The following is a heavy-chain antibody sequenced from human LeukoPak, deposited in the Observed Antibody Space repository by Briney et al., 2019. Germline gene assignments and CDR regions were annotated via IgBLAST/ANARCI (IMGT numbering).Heavy chain of an antibody. CDR2: IYHSGST. J-gene: IGHJ4*02. V-gene: IGHV4-30-2*01. CDR3: ARGPYYYDSSGYYYVPYYFDY. Sequence: SETLSLTCAVSGGSISSGGYSWSWIRQPPGKGLEWIGYIYHSGSTYYNPSLKGRVTISVDRSKNQFSLKLSSVTAADTAVYYCARGPYYYDSSGYYYVPYYFDYWGQGTLVTVSS. CDR1: GGSISSGGYS. D-gene: IGHD3-22*01.